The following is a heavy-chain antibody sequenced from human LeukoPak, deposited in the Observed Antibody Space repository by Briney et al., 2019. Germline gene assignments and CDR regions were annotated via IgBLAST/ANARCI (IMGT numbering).Heavy chain of an antibody. CDR3: ARDERGGSEATYGMDV. CDR1: GYTFTSYG. J-gene: IGHJ6*04. V-gene: IGHV1-69*13. D-gene: IGHD3-10*01. CDR2: IIPIFGTA. Sequence: SVKVSCKASGYTFTSYGISWVRQAPGQGLEWMGWIIPIFGTANYAQKFQGRVTITADESTSTAYMELSSLRPEDTAVYYCARDERGGSEATYGMDVWGKGTTVTVSS.